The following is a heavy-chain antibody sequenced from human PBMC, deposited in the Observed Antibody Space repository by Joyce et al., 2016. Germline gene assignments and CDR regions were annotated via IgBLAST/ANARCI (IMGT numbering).Heavy chain of an antibody. CDR1: GGTRSGYA. CDR2: NTPIFATA. Sequence: QMQLVQSGAEVKKHGSSVKVSCMAFGGTRSGYAISWVRQAPGQGLEWMRGNTPIFATATYARKFQTRLTITADKSTNTAYMELSSLRSEDTAIYYYVRVRQSGNINDYWGQRTQVTVSS. CDR3: VRVRQSGNINDY. J-gene: IGHJ4*02. V-gene: IGHV1-69*06.